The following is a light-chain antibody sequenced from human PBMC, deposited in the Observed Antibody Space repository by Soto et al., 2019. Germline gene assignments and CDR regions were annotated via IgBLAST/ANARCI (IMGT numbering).Light chain of an antibody. V-gene: IGKV3-11*01. J-gene: IGKJ5*01. Sequence: EVVLTQSPATLSLSPGERATLSCRASQSVNTYLAWFQQRPGQAPRLLIYDASNRTTGIPARFSGSGSGTDFTLTISSLEPEDFAVYYCQQRMTWPPITFGQGTRLEIK. CDR3: QQRMTWPPIT. CDR1: QSVNTY. CDR2: DAS.